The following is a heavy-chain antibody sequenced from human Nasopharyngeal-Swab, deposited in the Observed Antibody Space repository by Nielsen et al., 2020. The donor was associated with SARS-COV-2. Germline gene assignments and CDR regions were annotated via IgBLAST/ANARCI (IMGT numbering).Heavy chain of an antibody. CDR1: GYTFTGYY. CDR3: ARDLGYIRYCSDGSCYQDY. J-gene: IGHJ4*02. CDR2: INPNSGGT. Sequence: ASVKVSCKASGYTFTGYYMHWVRQAPGQGLVWMGRINPNSGGTNYAQKFQGRVTMTRDTSISTAYMELSRLRSDDTAVYYCARDLGYIRYCSDGSCYQDYWGQGTLVTVSS. D-gene: IGHD2-15*01. V-gene: IGHV1-2*06.